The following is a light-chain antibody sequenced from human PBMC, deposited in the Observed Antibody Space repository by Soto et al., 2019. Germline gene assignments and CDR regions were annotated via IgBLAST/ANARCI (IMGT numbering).Light chain of an antibody. Sequence: DIQMTQSPSSLSASAGDRVTITCRASQGISNYLVWYQQQPGKVPKLLIYAASTLQSGVPSRFSGSGSGTDFTLTISSLQPEDVATYYCQKYNSAPWTFGQGTKVDIK. CDR3: QKYNSAPWT. V-gene: IGKV1-27*01. J-gene: IGKJ1*01. CDR2: AAS. CDR1: QGISNY.